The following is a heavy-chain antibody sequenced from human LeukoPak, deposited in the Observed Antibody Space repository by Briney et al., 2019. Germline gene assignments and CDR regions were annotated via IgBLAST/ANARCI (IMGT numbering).Heavy chain of an antibody. CDR2: IRFGGTNE. D-gene: IGHD1-14*01. Sequence: GGSLRLSCAGSGFIFKNYGVHWVRQAPGKGLEWVAFIRFGGTNEYYANSVKGRFTISRDNSKSSLYLQTNSLRPDDTAVYYCAKSRAPTADPDAFDVWGRGTLVTVSS. J-gene: IGHJ3*01. V-gene: IGHV3-30*02. CDR1: GFIFKNYG. CDR3: AKSRAPTADPDAFDV.